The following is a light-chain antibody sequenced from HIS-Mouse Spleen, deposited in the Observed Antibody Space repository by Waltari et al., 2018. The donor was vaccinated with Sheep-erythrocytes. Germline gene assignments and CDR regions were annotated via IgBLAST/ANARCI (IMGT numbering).Light chain of an antibody. V-gene: IGLV2-8*01. CDR2: EVS. Sequence: QSALTQPPSASGSPGQSVTISCTGTSSDVGGYNYVSWYQQHPGKATKLMIYEVSKRPSGVPDRFSGSKSGNTATLTIGRVEAGDEADYYCQVWDSSSDHVVFGGGTKLTVL. CDR3: QVWDSSSDHVV. J-gene: IGLJ2*01. CDR1: SSDVGGYNY.